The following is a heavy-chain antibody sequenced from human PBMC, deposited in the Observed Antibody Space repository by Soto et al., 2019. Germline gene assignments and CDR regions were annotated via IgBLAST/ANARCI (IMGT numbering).Heavy chain of an antibody. D-gene: IGHD1-26*01. CDR1: GFTFDDYG. CDR3: ARGGATARSYFYMDV. J-gene: IGHJ6*03. Sequence: EVRLVESGGGAVRPGGSLRLSCEASGFTFDDYGMTWVRQAPGMGLEWVSGVNWNGGTTGYADSVKGRFTISRDNAKNQLFLQMNSLRADDTAFYYCARGGATARSYFYMDVWANGTTVTV. V-gene: IGHV3-20*04. CDR2: VNWNGGTT.